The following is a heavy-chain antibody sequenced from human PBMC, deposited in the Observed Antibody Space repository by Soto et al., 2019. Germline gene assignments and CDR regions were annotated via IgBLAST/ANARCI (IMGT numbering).Heavy chain of an antibody. D-gene: IGHD2-2*01. CDR3: ARVSIVVVPAANSYYYMDV. V-gene: IGHV4-59*01. Sequence: SETLSLTCTVSGGSISSYYWSWIRQPPGKGLEWIGYIYYSGSTNYNPSLKSRVTISVDTSKNQFSLKLSSVTAADTAVYYCARVSIVVVPAANSYYYMDVWGKGTTVTVSS. CDR2: IYYSGST. CDR1: GGSISSYY. J-gene: IGHJ6*03.